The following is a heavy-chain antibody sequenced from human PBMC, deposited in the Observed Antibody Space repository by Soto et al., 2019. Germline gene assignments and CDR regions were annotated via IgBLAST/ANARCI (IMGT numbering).Heavy chain of an antibody. Sequence: PSETLSLTCTVSGGSIGTYYWSWIRQPPGKGLEWIGYIYYRGNTDYNPSLKSRVTISLDTPKNQFSLKLSSVTAADTAVYYRARHPGYYDILTGYTTYYFDYWGQGILVTVSS. J-gene: IGHJ4*02. CDR2: IYYRGNT. CDR3: ARHPGYYDILTGYTTYYFDY. CDR1: GGSIGTYY. D-gene: IGHD3-9*01. V-gene: IGHV4-59*08.